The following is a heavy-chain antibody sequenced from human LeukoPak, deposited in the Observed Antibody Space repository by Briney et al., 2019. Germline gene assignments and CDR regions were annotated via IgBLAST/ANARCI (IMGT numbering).Heavy chain of an antibody. V-gene: IGHV3-23*01. CDR3: ARGGHRVYYDSSDY. J-gene: IGHJ4*02. D-gene: IGHD3-22*01. Sequence: GESLRLSCATSGFTFNDDAMNWDRQAPGNGLEWVAGISGSGADTYYADSVKGRFTISRDNSKNTLYLQMNSLRAEDTAVYYCARGGHRVYYDSSDYWGQGTLVTVSS. CDR1: GFTFNDDA. CDR2: ISGSGADT.